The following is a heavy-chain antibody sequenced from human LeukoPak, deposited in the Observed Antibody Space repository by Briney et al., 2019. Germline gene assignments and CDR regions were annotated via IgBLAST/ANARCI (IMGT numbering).Heavy chain of an antibody. CDR2: IHYSGST. CDR3: ARQIAVAGEWAFDI. V-gene: IGHV4-39*01. CDR1: GGSISSGRYY. J-gene: IGHJ3*02. Sequence: SETLSLTCTVSGGSISSGRYYWGWIRQPPGKGLEWIGSIHYSGSTYYNPSLNSRVSMSVDTSKNHFSLKLTSVTAADTAVYYCARQIAVAGEWAFDIWGQGTVVTVSS. D-gene: IGHD6-19*01.